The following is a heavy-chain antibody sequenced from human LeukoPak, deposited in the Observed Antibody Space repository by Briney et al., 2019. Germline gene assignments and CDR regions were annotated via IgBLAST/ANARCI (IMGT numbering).Heavy chain of an antibody. J-gene: IGHJ3*02. CDR3: ARRIAVAGTWAFDI. CDR1: GGSISSYY. V-gene: IGHV4-59*08. D-gene: IGHD6-19*01. CDR2: IYYSGST. Sequence: SETLSLTCSVSGGSISSYYWSWLRQPPGKGLEGVGYIYYSGSTNYNPSLKSRVTISVDTSKNQFSLKLSSVTAADTAVYYCARRIAVAGTWAFDIWGQGTMVTVSS.